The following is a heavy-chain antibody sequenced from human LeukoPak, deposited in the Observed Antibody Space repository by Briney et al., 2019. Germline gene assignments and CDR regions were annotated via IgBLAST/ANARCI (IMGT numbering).Heavy chain of an antibody. D-gene: IGHD5-18*01. J-gene: IGHJ4*02. CDR3: ARGGGYSYGSFDY. V-gene: IGHV3-74*01. CDR1: GIIFSNYW. Sequence: GGSLRLSCAASGIIFSNYWMHWVRQAPEKGLVWVSRINRDGSSTSYADSVKGRFTISRDNAKNTLYLQMNSLRAEDTAVCYCARGGGYSYGSFDYWGQGTLVTVSS. CDR2: INRDGSST.